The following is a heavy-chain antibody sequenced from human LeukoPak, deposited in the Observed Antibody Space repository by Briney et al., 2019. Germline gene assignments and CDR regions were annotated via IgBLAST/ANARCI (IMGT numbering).Heavy chain of an antibody. D-gene: IGHD2-15*01. Sequence: GGSLRLSCVASGFTFSSYAMSWVRQAPGKGLEWVSAMSGSGGSTYYADSVKGRLTISRDNSKNTLYLQMNSLRAEDTAVYYCAKELLVVAAPFDYWGQGTLVTVSS. J-gene: IGHJ4*02. CDR1: GFTFSSYA. CDR2: MSGSGGST. CDR3: AKELLVVAAPFDY. V-gene: IGHV3-23*01.